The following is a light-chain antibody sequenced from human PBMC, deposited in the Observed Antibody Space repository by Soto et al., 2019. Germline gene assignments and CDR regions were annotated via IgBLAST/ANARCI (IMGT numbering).Light chain of an antibody. CDR3: CSYKSSSTLYV. V-gene: IGLV2-14*03. CDR1: SSDIGAYNY. Sequence: SALTPPASVYQSPGHPITNSYTGTSSDIGAYNYVSWYQQHPGKAPKLIIYDVTNRPAGISSRFSASKSGNTASLTISVLQAEDEADYYCCSYKSSSTLYVFGTGTKVTVL. CDR2: DVT. J-gene: IGLJ1*01.